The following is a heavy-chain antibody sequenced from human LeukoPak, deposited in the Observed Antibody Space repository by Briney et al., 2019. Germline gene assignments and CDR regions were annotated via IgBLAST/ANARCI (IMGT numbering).Heavy chain of an antibody. J-gene: IGHJ4*02. CDR3: ARMGGYSGYATH. Sequence: KPSETLSLTYTVSGGSISSYYLGWIRQPPRKGLDWIGYIHSSGNANYNPSLKSRVTISVDTSKNQFSLKLSSVTAADTVVYYCARMGGYSGYATHWGQGTLVTVSS. CDR1: GGSISSYY. CDR2: IHSSGNA. D-gene: IGHD5-12*01. V-gene: IGHV4-59*08.